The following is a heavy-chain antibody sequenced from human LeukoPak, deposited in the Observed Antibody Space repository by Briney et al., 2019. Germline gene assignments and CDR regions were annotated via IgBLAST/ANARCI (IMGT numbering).Heavy chain of an antibody. CDR2: IYYSGST. CDR3: ARDEAGGGSYAFDI. D-gene: IGHD1-26*01. J-gene: IGHJ3*02. CDR1: GGSISSGGYY. V-gene: IGHV4-31*03. Sequence: SETLSLTCTVSGGSISSGGYYWSWIRQHPGKGLEWIGYIYYSGSTYYNPSLKSRVTISVDTSKNQFSLKLSSVTAADTAVYYCARDEAGGGSYAFDIWGQGTMVTVSS.